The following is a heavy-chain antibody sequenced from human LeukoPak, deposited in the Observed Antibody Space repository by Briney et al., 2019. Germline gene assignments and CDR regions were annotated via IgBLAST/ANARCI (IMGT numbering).Heavy chain of an antibody. CDR1: GFTFSNYT. D-gene: IGHD3-16*01. V-gene: IGHV3-21*01. J-gene: IGHJ4*02. CDR3: ARDRTGRGTYYFDY. Sequence: PGGSLRLSCAASGFTFSNYTMNWVRQAPGKGLEWVSSISSSSNYIYYADSVRGRFTISRDDAKNSLNLQMSSLRAEDTAVYYCARDRTGRGTYYFDYWGQGTLVTVSS. CDR2: ISSSSNYI.